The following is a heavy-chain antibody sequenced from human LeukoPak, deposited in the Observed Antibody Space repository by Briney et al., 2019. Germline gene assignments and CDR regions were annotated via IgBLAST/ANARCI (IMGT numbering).Heavy chain of an antibody. CDR1: GFTFSSYA. CDR3: VKDQGYCSGGSCPQFDY. Sequence: GGSLRLSCSSSGFTFSSYAMHWVREAPGKGLEYVSAISSNGGSTYYADSVKGRFTISRDNSKNTLYLQMSSLRAEDTAVYYCVKDQGYCSGGSCPQFDYWGQGTLVTVSS. D-gene: IGHD2-15*01. J-gene: IGHJ4*02. CDR2: ISSNGGST. V-gene: IGHV3-64D*06.